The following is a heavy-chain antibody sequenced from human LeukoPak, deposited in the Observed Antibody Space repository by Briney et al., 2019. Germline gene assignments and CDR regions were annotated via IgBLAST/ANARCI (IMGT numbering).Heavy chain of an antibody. CDR2: INHSGST. D-gene: IGHD4-17*01. CDR1: GGSFSGYY. CDR3: ARGGMTTVTTTRNYFDY. J-gene: IGHJ4*02. Sequence: SETLSLTCAVYGGSFSGYYWSWIRQPPGKGLEWIGEINHSGSTNYNPSLKRRVTISVDTSKNQFSLKLSSVTAADTAVYYCARGGMTTVTTTRNYFDYWGQGTLVTVSS. V-gene: IGHV4-34*01.